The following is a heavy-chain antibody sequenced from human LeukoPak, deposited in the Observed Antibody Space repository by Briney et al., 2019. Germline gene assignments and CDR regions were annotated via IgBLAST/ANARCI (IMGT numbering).Heavy chain of an antibody. V-gene: IGHV3-15*07. D-gene: IGHD3-22*01. CDR1: VFTLSNAL. CDR2: IRSNSDGGTI. Sequence: GGSLRLSCATSVFTLSNALMNWVRQAPGKGLKWFGRIRSNSDGGTIDYAAPVKGRFTLSRDDSKTTLYLQMNSLQSEDTAVYYCATDFYDSTWGQGTLVTVSS. CDR3: ATDFYDST. J-gene: IGHJ5*02.